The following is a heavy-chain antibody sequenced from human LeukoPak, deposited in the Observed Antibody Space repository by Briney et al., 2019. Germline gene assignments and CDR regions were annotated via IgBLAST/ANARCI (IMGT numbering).Heavy chain of an antibody. Sequence: GGSLRLSCAASGFTFDDYGMSWVRQAPGKGLEWVSGINWNGGSTGYADSVKGRFTISRDNAKNSLYLQMHSLRAEDTALYYCARLGSGSGYTHDAFDNWGQGTMVTVSS. V-gene: IGHV3-20*04. J-gene: IGHJ3*02. CDR2: INWNGGST. CDR1: GFTFDDYG. D-gene: IGHD3-22*01. CDR3: ARLGSGSGYTHDAFDN.